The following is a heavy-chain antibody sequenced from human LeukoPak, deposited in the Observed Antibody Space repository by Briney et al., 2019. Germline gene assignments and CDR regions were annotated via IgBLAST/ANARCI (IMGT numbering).Heavy chain of an antibody. CDR1: GFTFSSYG. V-gene: IGHV3-30*03. CDR2: ISYDGSNK. Sequence: PGGSLRLSCAASGFTFSSYGMHWVRQAPGKGLEWVAVISYDGSNKYYADSVKGRFTISRDNSKNTLYLQMNSLRAEDTAVYYCARDSRSGIAAAGAQAYWGQGTLVTVSS. J-gene: IGHJ4*02. D-gene: IGHD6-13*01. CDR3: ARDSRSGIAAAGAQAY.